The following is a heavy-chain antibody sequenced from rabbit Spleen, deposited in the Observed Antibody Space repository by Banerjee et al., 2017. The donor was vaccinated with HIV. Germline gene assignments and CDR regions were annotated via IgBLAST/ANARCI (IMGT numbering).Heavy chain of an antibody. CDR2: VDGGSSGIT. CDR3: ARDTGSSFSSYGMDL. J-gene: IGHJ6*01. CDR1: GFSFSSSYD. Sequence: QEQLVESGGGLVQPEGSLKLSCTASGFSFSSSYDMCWVRQAPGKGLEWIACVDGGSSGITYYATWAKGRFTCSKTSSTTVTLQMTSLTVADTATYFCARDTGSSFSSYGMDLWGPGTLVTV. D-gene: IGHD8-1*01. V-gene: IGHV1S45*01.